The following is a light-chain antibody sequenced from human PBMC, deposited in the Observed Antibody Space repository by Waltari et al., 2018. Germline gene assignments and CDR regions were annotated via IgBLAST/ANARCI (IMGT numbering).Light chain of an antibody. CDR2: KAT. CDR1: QSISNW. Sequence: DIQMTQSPSTLSASVGDRVTILCRASQSISNWLAGYQQKPGKAPKLLIHKATTLESGVPSRFSGSGSGTEFTLTISSLQPDDFATYYCQQYNSYSTFGQGTKLEMK. V-gene: IGKV1-5*03. J-gene: IGKJ2*01. CDR3: QQYNSYST.